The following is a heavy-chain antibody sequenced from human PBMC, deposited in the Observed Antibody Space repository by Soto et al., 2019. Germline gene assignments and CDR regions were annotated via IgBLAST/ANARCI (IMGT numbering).Heavy chain of an antibody. Sequence: PGGSLRLSCVASGFTFSNHGMHWVRQAPGKGLEWVTVIWYDGTNRVYADSVKGRFTISRDISENTVYLQMDSLRSEDTAVYYCARESSSGRRDRIDYWGQGTLVTVS. J-gene: IGHJ4*02. D-gene: IGHD6-19*01. V-gene: IGHV3-33*01. CDR2: IWYDGTNR. CDR3: ARESSSGRRDRIDY. CDR1: GFTFSNHG.